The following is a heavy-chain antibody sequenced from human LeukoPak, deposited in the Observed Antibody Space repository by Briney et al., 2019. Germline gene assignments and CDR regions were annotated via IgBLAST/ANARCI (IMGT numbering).Heavy chain of an antibody. D-gene: IGHD3-22*01. CDR3: ASGYSLRGMDA. V-gene: IGHV3-21*01. CDR2: ISNSGSYI. Sequence: GGSLRHSCAASGFTFSSYSMNWVRQAPGKGLEWVSYISNSGSYIYYGDSVRGRFTISRDNMNNSLYLQMNSLRVEDTATYYCASGYSLRGMDAWGRGTTVTVSS. J-gene: IGHJ6*02. CDR1: GFTFSSYS.